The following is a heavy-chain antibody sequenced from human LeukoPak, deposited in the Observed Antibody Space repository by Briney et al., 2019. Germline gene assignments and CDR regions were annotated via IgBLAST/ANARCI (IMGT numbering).Heavy chain of an antibody. Sequence: PSETLSLTCTVSGGSISSYYWSWIRQPAGKGLEWIGRIYTSGSTNYNPSLKSRVTISVDTSKNQFSLKLSSVTAADTAVYYCARDVTQGRWLQFSAFDIWGQGTMVTVSS. D-gene: IGHD5-24*01. CDR2: IYTSGST. CDR3: ARDVTQGRWLQFSAFDI. J-gene: IGHJ3*02. CDR1: GGSISSYY. V-gene: IGHV4-4*07.